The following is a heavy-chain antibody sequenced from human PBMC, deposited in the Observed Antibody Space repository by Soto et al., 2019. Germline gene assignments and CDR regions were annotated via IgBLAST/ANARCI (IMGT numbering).Heavy chain of an antibody. Sequence: PGGSLRLSCATSGFSFRDQYMAWLRQAPGKGLEWVAVISYDGSNKYYADSVKGRFTISRDNSKNTLYLQMGSLRAEDMAVYYCSRQWLDPYFFDYWGQGTLDTVSS. J-gene: IGHJ4*02. D-gene: IGHD6-19*01. CDR2: ISYDGSNK. CDR3: SRQWLDPYFFDY. CDR1: GFSFRDQY. V-gene: IGHV3-30-3*01.